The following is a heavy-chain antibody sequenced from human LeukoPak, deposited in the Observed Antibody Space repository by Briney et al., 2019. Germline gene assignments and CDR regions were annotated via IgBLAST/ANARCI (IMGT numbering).Heavy chain of an antibody. D-gene: IGHD5-18*01. CDR1: GFTFSSFA. Sequence: GGSLRLSCAASGFTFSSFAMSWVRQAPGKGLEWVSAISGSGGGTYYADSVKGRFTISRDSSKNTLYLQMNSLRAEDTAIYYCAKLDYSNGFTWGQGTLVTVSS. CDR3: AKLDYSNGFT. J-gene: IGHJ5*02. V-gene: IGHV3-23*01. CDR2: ISGSGGGT.